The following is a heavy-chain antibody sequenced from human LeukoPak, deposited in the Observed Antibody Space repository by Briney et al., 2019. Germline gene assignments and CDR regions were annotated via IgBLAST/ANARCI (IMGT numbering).Heavy chain of an antibody. Sequence: SVKVSCKASGGTFSSYAISWVRQAPGQGLEWMGGIIPILGIINYAQKFQGRVTITADKSTSTAYMELSNLRSEDTAVYYCAGPLKSIAARYFDLWGRGTLVTVSS. J-gene: IGHJ2*01. CDR3: AGPLKSIAARYFDL. V-gene: IGHV1-69*10. D-gene: IGHD6-6*01. CDR2: IIPILGII. CDR1: GGTFSSYA.